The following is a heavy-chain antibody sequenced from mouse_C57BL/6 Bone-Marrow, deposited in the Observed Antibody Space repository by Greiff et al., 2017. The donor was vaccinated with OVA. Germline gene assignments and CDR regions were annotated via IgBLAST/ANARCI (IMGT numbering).Heavy chain of an antibody. D-gene: IGHD1-1*01. CDR1: GYTFTSYW. Sequence: QVQLQQSGAELVKPGASVKMSCKASGYTFTSYWITWVKQRPGQGLEWIGMIHPNSGSTNYNEKFKSKATLTVDKSSSTAYMQLSSLTSEDSAVYYCARWGTTVVATGYYFDYWGQGTTLTVSS. J-gene: IGHJ2*01. CDR2: IHPNSGST. V-gene: IGHV1-64*01. CDR3: ARWGTTVVATGYYFDY.